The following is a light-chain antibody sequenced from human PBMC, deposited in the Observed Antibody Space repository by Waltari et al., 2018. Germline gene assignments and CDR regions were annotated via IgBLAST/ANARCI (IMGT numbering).Light chain of an antibody. J-gene: IGKJ4*01. V-gene: IGKV1-33*01. Sequence: DIQMTQSPSSLSASVGDRVIITCRASQDIDNNLNCYQQKPGKSPKLLIYASSTLETGVPSRFSGSGSGRKFSFTISSLQPEDFATYYCQQFDNVPLTFGGGTKVDIK. CDR3: QQFDNVPLT. CDR2: ASS. CDR1: QDIDNN.